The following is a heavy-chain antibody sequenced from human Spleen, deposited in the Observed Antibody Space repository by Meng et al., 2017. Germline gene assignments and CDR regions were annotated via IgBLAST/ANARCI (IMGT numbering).Heavy chain of an antibody. CDR1: GGSISSGGYY. J-gene: IGHJ4*02. CDR2: IYYSGST. Sequence: SETLSLTCTVSGGSISSGGYYWSWIRQHPGKGLEWIGYIYYSGSTYYNPSLKSRVTISVDTSKNQFSLKLSSVTAADTAVYYCARGLSHDYVWGNYRYQYYFDYWGQGTLVTVSS. CDR3: ARGLSHDYVWGNYRYQYYFDY. V-gene: IGHV4-31*03. D-gene: IGHD3-16*02.